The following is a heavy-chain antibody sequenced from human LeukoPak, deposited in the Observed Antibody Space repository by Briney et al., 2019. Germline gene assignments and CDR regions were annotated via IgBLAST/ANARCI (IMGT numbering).Heavy chain of an antibody. CDR2: IKQDGSEK. CDR1: GFTFSNFW. CDR3: TRIPLPRLRGYSWSDP. D-gene: IGHD4-23*01. Sequence: GGSLRLSCAGTGFTFSNFWMTWVRQAPGKGLEWVANIKQDGSEKYYVDSLKGRFTISRDNAKNSLYLQMNSLRAEDTAVYYCTRIPLPRLRGYSWSDPWGQGTLVTVSS. V-gene: IGHV3-7*01. J-gene: IGHJ5*02.